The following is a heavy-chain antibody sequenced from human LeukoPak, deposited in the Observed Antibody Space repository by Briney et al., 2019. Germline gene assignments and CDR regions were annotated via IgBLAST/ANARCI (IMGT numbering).Heavy chain of an antibody. CDR3: ARGAMVRGVKFDY. Sequence: SETLSLTCAVSGGSISSSNWWSWARQPPGKGREWIGEIYHSGSTNYNPSLKSRVTISVDKSKNQFSLKLSSVTAADTAVYYCARGAMVRGVKFDYWGQGTLVTVSS. CDR2: IYHSGST. J-gene: IGHJ4*02. V-gene: IGHV4-4*02. CDR1: GGSISSSNW. D-gene: IGHD3-10*01.